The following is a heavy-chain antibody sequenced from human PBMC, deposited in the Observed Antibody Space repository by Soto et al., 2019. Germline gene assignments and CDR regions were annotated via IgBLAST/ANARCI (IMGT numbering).Heavy chain of an antibody. J-gene: IGHJ6*02. CDR2: INPNSGGT. CDR1: GYTFTGYY. Sequence: ASVKVSCKASGYTFTGYYMHWVRQAPGQGLEWMGWINPNSGGTNYAQKFQGWVTMTRDTSISTAYMELSRLRSDDTAVYYCARVRGRGSYYYYGMDVWGQGTTVTVSS. V-gene: IGHV1-2*04. CDR3: ARVRGRGSYYYYGMDV. D-gene: IGHD3-16*01.